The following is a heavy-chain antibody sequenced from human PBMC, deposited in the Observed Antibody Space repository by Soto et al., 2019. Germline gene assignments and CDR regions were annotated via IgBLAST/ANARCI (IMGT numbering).Heavy chain of an antibody. CDR2: IYFSGST. J-gene: IGHJ4*02. Sequence: LSLTRTVSGGSISSGDYYWSWIRQTPGKGLEWIGYIYFSGSTTYNPALQSRVTISVHTSTNQFSLKLRSVTAADTAVYYCASTRGYTYRPFDYWGQGTLVTVSS. V-gene: IGHV4-30-4*01. CDR3: ASTRGYTYRPFDY. D-gene: IGHD3-22*01. CDR1: GGSISSGDYY.